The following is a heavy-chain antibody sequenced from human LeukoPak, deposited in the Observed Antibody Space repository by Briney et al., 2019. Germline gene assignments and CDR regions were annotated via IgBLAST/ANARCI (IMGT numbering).Heavy chain of an antibody. CDR2: IYDSGST. CDR3: ARQGDIVVVPAALDY. J-gene: IGHJ4*02. V-gene: IGHV4-59*08. Sequence: SETLSLTCSVSGGSISSYYWSWIRQPPGKGLEWIGYIYDSGSTDYNPSLKSRVTISVDTSKNQFSLKLSSVTAADTAVYYCARQGDIVVVPAALDYWGQGTLVTVSS. D-gene: IGHD2-2*01. CDR1: GGSISSYY.